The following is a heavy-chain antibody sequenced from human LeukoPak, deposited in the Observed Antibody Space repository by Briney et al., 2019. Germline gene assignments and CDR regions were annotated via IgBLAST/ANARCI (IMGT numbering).Heavy chain of an antibody. CDR3: ARASDRAQNYDFWSGYFSRFDY. D-gene: IGHD3-3*01. V-gene: IGHV1-69*13. CDR1: GGTFSSYA. CDR2: IIPTFGTA. J-gene: IGHJ4*02. Sequence: ASVKVSCKASGGTFSSYAISWVRQALGQRLEWMGGIIPTFGTANYAQKFQGRVTITADDSTSTAYMELSSLRSEDTAVYYCARASDRAQNYDFWSGYFSRFDYWGQGTLVTVSS.